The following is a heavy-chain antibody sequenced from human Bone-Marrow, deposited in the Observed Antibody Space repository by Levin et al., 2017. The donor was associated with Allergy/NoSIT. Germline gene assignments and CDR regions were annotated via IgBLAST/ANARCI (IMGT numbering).Heavy chain of an antibody. D-gene: IGHD1-14*01. CDR2: IYYNGDT. J-gene: IGHJ4*02. Sequence: SETLSLTCTVSGGSLSGFYWSWIRQSPGKGLEWIAYIYYNGDTNYNPSLQSRVTISLDTSTNQLSLKLNSVTAADTAVYYCARHQTGGTYPLDYWGQGTLVTVSS. CDR3: ARHQTGGTYPLDY. CDR1: GGSLSGFY. V-gene: IGHV4-59*08.